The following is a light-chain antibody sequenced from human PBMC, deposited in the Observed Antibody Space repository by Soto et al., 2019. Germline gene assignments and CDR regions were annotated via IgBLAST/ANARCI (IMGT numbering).Light chain of an antibody. CDR3: QQYHNWPPLT. V-gene: IGKV3D-15*01. CDR1: QSVSSN. Sequence: EIVMTQSPVTLSVSPGGRATLSCRASQSVSSNLAWYRQKPSQAPRLLIYGASTRATGIPARFSGSGSGTEFTLTISSLQSEDSAVYYCQQYHNWPPLTFGGGTKVEIK. J-gene: IGKJ4*01. CDR2: GAS.